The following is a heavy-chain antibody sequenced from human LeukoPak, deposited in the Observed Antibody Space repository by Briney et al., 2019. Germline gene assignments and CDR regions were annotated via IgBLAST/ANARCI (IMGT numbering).Heavy chain of an antibody. CDR2: ISSSSSYI. D-gene: IGHD6-13*01. CDR3: ARDMSLPTAATNWFDP. J-gene: IGHJ5*02. CDR1: GFTFSSYS. V-gene: IGHV3-21*01. Sequence: PGGSLRLSCAASGFTFSSYSMNWVRQAPGKGLEWVSSISSSSSYICYADSVKGRFTISRDNAKNSLYLQMNSLRAEDTAVYYCARDMSLPTAATNWFDPWGQGTLVTVSS.